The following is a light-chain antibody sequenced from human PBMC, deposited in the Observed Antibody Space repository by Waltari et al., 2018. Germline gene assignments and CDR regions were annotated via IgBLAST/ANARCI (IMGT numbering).Light chain of an antibody. V-gene: IGLV3-1*01. CDR2: QDT. CDR1: ILGNKY. Sequence: SYELTQPPSVSVSPGQTASIPCSGDILGNKYASWYQQKPGQSPLLVIYQDTKRPPEIPERFSGSKSANAATLTITGTQAMDEADYCCQALGTGAWVFGGGTKLTVL. J-gene: IGLJ3*02. CDR3: QALGTGAWV.